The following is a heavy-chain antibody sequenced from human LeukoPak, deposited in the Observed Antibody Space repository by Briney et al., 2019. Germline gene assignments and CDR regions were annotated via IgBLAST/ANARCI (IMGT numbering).Heavy chain of an antibody. CDR2: IYYSGST. V-gene: IGHV4-61*03. CDR3: ARAINDYSNYEVLTDNWFDP. D-gene: IGHD4-11*01. CDR1: GYSISSGYY. Sequence: PSETLSLTCTVSGYSISSGYYWSWIRQPPGKGLEWIGYIYYSGSTNYNPSLKSRVTISVDTSKNHFSLKLSSVTAADTAVYYCARAINDYSNYEVLTDNWFDPWGQGTLVTVSS. J-gene: IGHJ5*02.